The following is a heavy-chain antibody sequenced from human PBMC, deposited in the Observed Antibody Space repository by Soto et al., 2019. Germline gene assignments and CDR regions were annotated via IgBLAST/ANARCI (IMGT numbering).Heavy chain of an antibody. CDR2: ISGSGGRT. CDR1: GFPFSSYA. J-gene: IGHJ3*02. CDR3: AKGGYYSLFDI. V-gene: IGHV3-23*01. D-gene: IGHD3-16*01. Sequence: GSLRLSCVASGFPFSSYAMSWVRQTPRKGLEWVSGISGSGGRTYYADSVKGRFTISRDNSNNTLSLQMHILRVEDTAVYFCAKGGYYSLFDIWGQGTMVTVSS.